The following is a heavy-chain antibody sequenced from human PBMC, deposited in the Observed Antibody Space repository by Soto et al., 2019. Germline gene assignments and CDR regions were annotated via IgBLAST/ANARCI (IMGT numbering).Heavy chain of an antibody. Sequence: GGSLRLSCAASGFTFSRYFMSWVRQAPGKGLEWVANINQDGSARYYVDSVEGRFTTSRDNAKNSVYLQMNSLRAEDTAVYYCVRSAYGGVSFWGQGTLVTVSS. CDR3: VRSAYGGVSF. CDR2: INQDGSAR. D-gene: IGHD3-10*01. J-gene: IGHJ4*02. CDR1: GFTFSRYF. V-gene: IGHV3-7*01.